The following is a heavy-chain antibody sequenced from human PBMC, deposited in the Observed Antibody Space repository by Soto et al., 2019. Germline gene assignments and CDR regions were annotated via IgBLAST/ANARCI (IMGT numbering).Heavy chain of an antibody. Sequence: GGSLRLSCAASGFTFSSYGMHWVRQAPGKGLEWVAVISYDGSNKYYADSVKGRFTISRDNSKNTLYLQMNSLRAEDTAVYYCAKDWDNWNDRGAFDIWGQGTMVTVSS. CDR3: AKDWDNWNDRGAFDI. CDR2: ISYDGSNK. J-gene: IGHJ3*02. D-gene: IGHD1-1*01. CDR1: GFTFSSYG. V-gene: IGHV3-30*18.